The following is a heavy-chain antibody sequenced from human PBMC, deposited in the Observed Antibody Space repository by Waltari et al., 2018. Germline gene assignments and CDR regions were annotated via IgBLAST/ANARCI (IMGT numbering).Heavy chain of an antibody. Sequence: QVQLVQSGAEVKKPGASVKVSCQTSGYTFTGYYVHWVRPDPGQGREWMGWIKPNSGGTNYAQMFQGRVTMTRDTSISTAYMELSRLRSDDTAVYYCAILGDVYGSGSPNDYWGQGTLVTVSS. D-gene: IGHD3-10*01. CDR2: IKPNSGGT. CDR1: GYTFTGYY. J-gene: IGHJ4*02. V-gene: IGHV1-2*02. CDR3: AILGDVYGSGSPNDY.